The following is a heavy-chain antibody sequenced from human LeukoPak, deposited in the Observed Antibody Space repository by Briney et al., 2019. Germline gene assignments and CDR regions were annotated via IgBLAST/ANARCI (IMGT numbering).Heavy chain of an antibody. CDR3: AKDALSGKVPAGYMDV. J-gene: IGHJ6*03. CDR1: GFTFTTYW. D-gene: IGHD2-2*01. CDR2: ISGNSGSI. V-gene: IGHV3-9*01. Sequence: GGSLRLSCAASGFTFTTYWMSWVRQAPGKGLEWVSGISGNSGSIGYADSVKGRFTTSRDNAKNSLYLQMHSLRAEDRALYYCAKDALSGKVPAGYMDVWGKGTTVTVSS.